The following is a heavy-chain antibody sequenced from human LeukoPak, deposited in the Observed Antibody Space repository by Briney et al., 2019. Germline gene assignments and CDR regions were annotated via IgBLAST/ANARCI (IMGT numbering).Heavy chain of an antibody. D-gene: IGHD5-12*01. CDR3: AIDPTSSSPY. Sequence: GGSLRLSCAASGFTFSGFWMHWVRQAPGKGLVWVSCISFDGSDATYADSVKGRFTISRDNSKSTLYLQLNSLGVEDTALYHCAIDPTSSSPYWGLGTLVTVSS. CDR2: ISFDGSDA. V-gene: IGHV3-74*01. J-gene: IGHJ4*02. CDR1: GFTFSGFW.